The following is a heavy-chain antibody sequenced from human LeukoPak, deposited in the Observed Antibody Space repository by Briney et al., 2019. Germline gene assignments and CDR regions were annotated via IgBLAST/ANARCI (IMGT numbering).Heavy chain of an antibody. D-gene: IGHD6-13*01. CDR1: GGSISSYY. CDR2: IYYSGST. Sequence: SETLSLTCTVAGGSISSYYWSWIRQPPGKGLEWIGYIYYSGSTNYNPSLKSRVTISVDTSKNQFSLKLSSVTAADTAVYYCARTPSWYRAFGIWGQGTMVTVSS. V-gene: IGHV4-59*01. CDR3: ARTPSWYRAFGI. J-gene: IGHJ3*02.